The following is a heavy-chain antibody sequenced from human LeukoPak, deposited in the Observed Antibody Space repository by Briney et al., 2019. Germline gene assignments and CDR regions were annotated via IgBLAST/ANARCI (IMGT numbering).Heavy chain of an antibody. CDR1: GYIFTAYF. D-gene: IGHD2-2*01. CDR3: VRDGYCSRSNCLWAGWFDP. J-gene: IGHJ5*02. V-gene: IGHV1-2*02. CDR2: INPNNGDT. Sequence: GASVKVSCKASGYIFTAYFIHWVRQAPGQGLEWMGWINPNNGDTKYAQKFQGRITMTRDSSLSTAYMELSSLRSDDTAVYYCVRDGYCSRSNCLWAGWFDPWGQGTLLTVSS.